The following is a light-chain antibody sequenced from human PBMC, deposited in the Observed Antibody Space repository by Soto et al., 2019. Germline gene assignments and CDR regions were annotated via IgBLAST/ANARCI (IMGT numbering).Light chain of an antibody. J-gene: IGLJ1*01. CDR3: GSWDSSLSAYV. Sequence: QSVMTQPPSVSAAPGQKVTISCSGSSSNIGGNSVSWYQQLPGTAPKLLIYDDNKRPSGIPDRFSGSKSGTSGTLGITGFQTGDEADYYCGSWDSSLSAYVFGTGTKLTVL. V-gene: IGLV1-51*01. CDR1: SSNIGGNS. CDR2: DDN.